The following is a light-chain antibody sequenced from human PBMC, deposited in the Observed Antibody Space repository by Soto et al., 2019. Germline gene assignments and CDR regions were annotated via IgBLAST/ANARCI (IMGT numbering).Light chain of an antibody. V-gene: IGKV1-5*01. Sequence: GDRVTIPCRASQTISSWLAWYQQKPGKAPTLLIYGASSLQSGVPSRFSGSRSGTDFTLTISSLQPEDFATYYCQQVNSYPQTFGQGTRLEIK. J-gene: IGKJ5*01. CDR2: GAS. CDR3: QQVNSYPQT. CDR1: QTISSW.